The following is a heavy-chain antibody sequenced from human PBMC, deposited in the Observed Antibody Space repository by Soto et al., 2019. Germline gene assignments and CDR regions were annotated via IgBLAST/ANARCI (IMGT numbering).Heavy chain of an antibody. D-gene: IGHD3-10*01. CDR1: GFTFTDHY. CDR2: INSGWSNI. V-gene: IGHV3-11*01. CDR3: ARDIRGAN. J-gene: IGHJ4*02. Sequence: QVQLVESGGGLVKPGGSLRLSCTASGFTFTDHYMTWIRQAPGKGLEWVSYINSGWSNIYYADSVRGRFTISRDNAKNSVYLQMSSLRAEDTAIYYCARDIRGANWGQGTLVIVSS.